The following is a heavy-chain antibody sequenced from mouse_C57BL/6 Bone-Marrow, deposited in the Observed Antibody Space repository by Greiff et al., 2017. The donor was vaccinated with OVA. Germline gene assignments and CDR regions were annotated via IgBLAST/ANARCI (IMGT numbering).Heavy chain of an antibody. Sequence: QVQLQQPGAELVRPGTSVKLSCKASGYTFTSYWMHWVKQRPGQGLEWIGVIDPSDSYTNYNQKFKGKATLTVDKSSSTAYMQLSSLTSEYSAVYYCARDYAVDYWGQGTTLTVSS. CDR1: GYTFTSYW. J-gene: IGHJ2*01. D-gene: IGHD1-1*02. V-gene: IGHV1-59*01. CDR3: ARDYAVDY. CDR2: IDPSDSYT.